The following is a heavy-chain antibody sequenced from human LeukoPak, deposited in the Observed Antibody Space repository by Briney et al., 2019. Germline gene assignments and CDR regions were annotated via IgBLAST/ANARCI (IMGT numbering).Heavy chain of an antibody. V-gene: IGHV1-18*01. CDR3: ASSDIQGFGELLLPGY. CDR1: GYTFTSYG. J-gene: IGHJ4*02. CDR2: ISAYNGNT. Sequence: ASVKVSCKASGYTFTSYGISWVRQAPGQGLEWMGWISAYNGNTNYAQKLQSRVTMTTDTSTSTAYMELRSLRSDDTAVYYCASSDIQGFGELLLPGYWGQGTLVTVSS. D-gene: IGHD3-10*01.